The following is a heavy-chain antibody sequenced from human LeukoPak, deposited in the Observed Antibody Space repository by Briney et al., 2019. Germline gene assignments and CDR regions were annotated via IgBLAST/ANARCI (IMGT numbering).Heavy chain of an antibody. Sequence: SETLSLTCTGSGGSISSSSYYGGWIRQPPGKGLEWIGSIYYSGSTYYNPSLKSRVTISVDTSKNQFSLKLSSVTAADTAVYYCTILIAAAGTVVDYWGQGTLVTVSS. J-gene: IGHJ4*02. D-gene: IGHD6-13*01. V-gene: IGHV4-39*01. CDR2: IYYSGST. CDR1: GGSISSSSYY. CDR3: TILIAAAGTVVDY.